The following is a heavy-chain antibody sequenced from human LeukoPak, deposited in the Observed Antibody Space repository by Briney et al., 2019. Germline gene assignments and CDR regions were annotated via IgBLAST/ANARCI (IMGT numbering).Heavy chain of an antibody. J-gene: IGHJ5*02. CDR3: ARDSSGYYNWFDP. V-gene: IGHV1-2*02. D-gene: IGHD3-22*01. CDR1: GYTFTGYY. CDR2: INPNSGGT. Sequence: ASVKVSCKASGYTFTGYYMHWVRQAPGQGLEWMGWINPNSGGTNYAQKFQGRVTMTRDTSISAAYMELGSLRSEDTAVYYCARDSSGYYNWFDPWGQGTLVTVSS.